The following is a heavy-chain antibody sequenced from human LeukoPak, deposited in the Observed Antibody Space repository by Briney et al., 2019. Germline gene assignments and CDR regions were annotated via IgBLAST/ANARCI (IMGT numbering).Heavy chain of an antibody. CDR1: GFVFSTYA. Sequence: PGGSLRLSCAASGFVFSTYAMGWVRQAPGKGRKWVSAISSSGDNTYYADSVKGQFIISRDNSKNTLDLQMNSLRAEDTAIYHCAKVKALDAVASYFDYWGQGTLVTVSS. J-gene: IGHJ4*02. CDR2: ISSSGDNT. CDR3: AKVKALDAVASYFDY. V-gene: IGHV3-23*01. D-gene: IGHD1-1*01.